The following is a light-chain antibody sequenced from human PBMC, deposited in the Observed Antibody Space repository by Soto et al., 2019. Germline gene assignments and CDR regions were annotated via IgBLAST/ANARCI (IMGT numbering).Light chain of an antibody. V-gene: IGKV3-15*01. J-gene: IGKJ1*01. CDR1: QSVSSN. CDR2: GAS. Sequence: EIVMTQSPSTLSVSPGERATLSCRASQSVSSNLAWYQQKPGQAPRLLIYGASTRATGIPVRFSGSGSGTDFTLTISSLQSEDSATYYCQQYNNWPRGTFGQGTKVDIK. CDR3: QQYNNWPRGT.